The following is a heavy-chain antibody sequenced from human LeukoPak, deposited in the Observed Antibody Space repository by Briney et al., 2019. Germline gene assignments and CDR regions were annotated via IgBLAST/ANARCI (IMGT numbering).Heavy chain of an antibody. V-gene: IGHV3-7*03. Sequence: GGSLRLSCAASGFALSSHWMTWVRQVPGRGPEWVANVNRDGSETYYLDSVKGRFTISKDNAKNSLYLQMNSLRAEDTALYHCARTNGMDVWSQGTTVIVSS. CDR2: VNRDGSET. J-gene: IGHJ6*02. CDR3: ARTNGMDV. D-gene: IGHD2-8*01. CDR1: GFALSSHW.